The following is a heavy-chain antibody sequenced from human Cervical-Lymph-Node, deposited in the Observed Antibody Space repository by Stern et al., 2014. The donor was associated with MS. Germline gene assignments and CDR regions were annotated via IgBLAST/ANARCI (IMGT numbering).Heavy chain of an antibody. V-gene: IGHV2-5*02. Sequence: QVTLRESGPTLVKATQPLTLTCTFYGFALRNSGVSVAWIRQPPGKALEWLAVIYWDDEKRYSPSLKSRLSITKDASESQVVLTMTNMDPVDTATYYCTHSLHGDYYDAFDTWGQGTMVTVSS. J-gene: IGHJ3*02. CDR2: IYWDDEK. CDR3: THSLHGDYYDAFDT. CDR1: GFALRNSGVS. D-gene: IGHD4-17*01.